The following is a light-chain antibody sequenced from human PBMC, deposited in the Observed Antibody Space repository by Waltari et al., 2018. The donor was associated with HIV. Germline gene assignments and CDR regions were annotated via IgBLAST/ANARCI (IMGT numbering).Light chain of an antibody. Sequence: SYVVTQPPSVSVAPGQTARISCGGDNIGSTSVHWYQQRPGQAPVLVIYYDSDRPSGIPERFSSSSSGNTDTLTISRVEAGDEADYFCQVWDTATAHVIFGGGTKLTVL. CDR3: QVWDTATAHVI. CDR1: NIGSTS. J-gene: IGLJ2*01. V-gene: IGLV3-21*04. CDR2: YDS.